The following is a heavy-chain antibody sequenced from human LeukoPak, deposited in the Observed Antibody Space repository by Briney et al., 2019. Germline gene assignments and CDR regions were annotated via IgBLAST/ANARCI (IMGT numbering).Heavy chain of an antibody. CDR2: INAGNGNT. J-gene: IGHJ4*02. V-gene: IGHV1-3*01. CDR3: AGFGLDNNVLVFYY. D-gene: IGHD3/OR15-3a*01. Sequence: ALVKLSCKPSGYTFTSYAMHWVRQAAGHRREWMGWINAGNGNTKYSPKFQGRVTITRDTSASTAYMELSSLRSEDTAVYYCAGFGLDNNVLVFYYCGQGALVTVSS. CDR1: GYTFTSYA.